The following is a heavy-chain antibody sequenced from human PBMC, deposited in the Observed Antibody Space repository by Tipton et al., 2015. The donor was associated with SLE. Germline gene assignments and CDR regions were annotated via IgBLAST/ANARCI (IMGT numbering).Heavy chain of an antibody. CDR1: GGSISSYY. D-gene: IGHD3-10*01. CDR2: TYTSGST. J-gene: IGHJ3*02. CDR3: ARPRSVWFRELYAFDI. Sequence: TLSLTCTVSGGSISSYYWSWIRQPAGKGLEWIGRTYTSGSTNYNPSLKSRVTMSVDTSKNQFSLKLSSVTAADAAVYYYARPRSVWFRELYAFDIWGQGTMVTVSS. V-gene: IGHV4-4*07.